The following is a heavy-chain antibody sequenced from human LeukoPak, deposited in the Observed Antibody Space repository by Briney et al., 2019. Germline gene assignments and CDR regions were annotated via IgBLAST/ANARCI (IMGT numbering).Heavy chain of an antibody. CDR2: ISYDGSNK. V-gene: IGHV3-30*14. CDR3: ARESLGSYDSSGYPVFSFDY. J-gene: IGHJ4*02. D-gene: IGHD3-22*01. Sequence: GRSLRLSCAASGFTFNSYAMHWVRQAPGRGLEWVAVISYDGSNKYYADSVKGRFTISRDNSKDTLYLQMNSLRAEDTAVYYCARESLGSYDSSGYPVFSFDYWGQGTLVTVSS. CDR1: GFTFNSYA.